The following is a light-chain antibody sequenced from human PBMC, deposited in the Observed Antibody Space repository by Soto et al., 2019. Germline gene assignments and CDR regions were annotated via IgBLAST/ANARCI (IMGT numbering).Light chain of an antibody. V-gene: IGKV3-20*01. CDR1: QSVSSSY. CDR3: QQYGSSGT. CDR2: GAS. Sequence: EIVLTQSPGTLSLSPVERATLSCRASQSVSSSYLAWYQQKPGQAPRLLIYGASNRATGIPDRFSGSGSGTDFTLTISRLEPEEFAVYYCQQYGSSGTFGQGTKVDIK. J-gene: IGKJ1*01.